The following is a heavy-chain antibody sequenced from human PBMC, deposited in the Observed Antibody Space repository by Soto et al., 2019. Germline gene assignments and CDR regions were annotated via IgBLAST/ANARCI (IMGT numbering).Heavy chain of an antibody. V-gene: IGHV4-59*08. CDR2: VSDTWST. J-gene: IGHJ6*01. CDR3: VRQGIGFLHGLVDV. D-gene: IGHD3-10*01. CDR1: SGPSKSHN. Sequence: QVQVQQSGPGLVKPSETLSLTCTVSSGPSKSHNWGWIRQPPGRGLEWIGYVSDTWSTSYNPSLKSRVTVSADTSTNRISLTLRFVTAADTAVYYCVRQGIGFLHGLVDVWGQGTTVIVSS.